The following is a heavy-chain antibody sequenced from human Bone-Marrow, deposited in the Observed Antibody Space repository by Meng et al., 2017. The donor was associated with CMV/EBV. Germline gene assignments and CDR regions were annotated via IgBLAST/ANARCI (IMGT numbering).Heavy chain of an antibody. Sequence: QVQRRQAWAGVKKPGASVKVSCKASGYTFTSYDINSVRQAAGQGLEWMGWMNPNSGNTDYAQKFQGRVTMTRNISKSTAYMDLSSLRSEDTAVYYCATGVADFEYWGQGTLVTVSS. J-gene: IGHJ4*02. CDR3: ATGVADFEY. V-gene: IGHV1-8*01. CDR2: MNPNSGNT. D-gene: IGHD6-19*01. CDR1: GYTFTSYD.